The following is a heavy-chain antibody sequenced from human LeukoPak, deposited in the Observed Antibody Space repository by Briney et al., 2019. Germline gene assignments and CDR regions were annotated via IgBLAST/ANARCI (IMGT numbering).Heavy chain of an antibody. J-gene: IGHJ4*02. CDR3: ARVITVRGVIFDY. CDR2: IYHSGST. D-gene: IGHD3-16*01. CDR1: GGSISGSNW. Sequence: SETLSLTCAVSGGSISGSNWWSWVRQAPGKGLEWIGEIYHSGSTNYNPSLKSRVAISVDTSKNQFSLNLSSVTAADTAVYYCARVITVRGVIFDYWGQGTLVTVSS. V-gene: IGHV4-4*02.